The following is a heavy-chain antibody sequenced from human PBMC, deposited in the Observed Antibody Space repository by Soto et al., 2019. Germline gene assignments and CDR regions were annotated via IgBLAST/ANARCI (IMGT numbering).Heavy chain of an antibody. CDR1: GFSLSTHTVG. V-gene: IGHV2-5*02. J-gene: IGHJ4*02. CDR3: AHIATFDFRGHNLEF. D-gene: IGHD3-9*01. CDR2: VYWDDDK. Sequence: ITWKESGPTLVKPKQTLTLTCTLSGFSLSTHTVGVAWIRQPPGKALEWLALVYWDDDKRYSPALKSRLTTTSDTTTNKVVLIMTNMVPVDTATYYCAHIATFDFRGHNLEFWGQGILVTVSS.